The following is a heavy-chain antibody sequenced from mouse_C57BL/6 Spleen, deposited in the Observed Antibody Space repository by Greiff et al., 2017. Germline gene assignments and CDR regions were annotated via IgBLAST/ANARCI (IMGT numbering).Heavy chain of an antibody. CDR1: GYAFSSSW. CDR3: ARHGDGYSNWYFDV. V-gene: IGHV1-82*01. Sequence: QVQLQQPGAELVKPGASVKISCKASGYAFSSSWMNWVKQRPGKGLEWIGRIYPGDGDTNYNGKFKGKATLTADKSSSTAYMQLSSLTSEDSAVYFCARHGDGYSNWYFDVWGTGTTVTVSS. J-gene: IGHJ1*03. D-gene: IGHD2-3*01. CDR2: IYPGDGDT.